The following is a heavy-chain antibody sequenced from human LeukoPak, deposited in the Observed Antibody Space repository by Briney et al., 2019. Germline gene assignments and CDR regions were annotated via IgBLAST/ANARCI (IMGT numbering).Heavy chain of an antibody. D-gene: IGHD1-26*01. CDR2: INHSGST. V-gene: IGHV4-34*01. Sequence: SETLSLTCAVYGGSFSGYYWSWIRQPPGKGLEWIGEINHSGSTNYNPSLKSRVTISVDTSKNQFSLKLSSVTAADTAVYYCARGLYSGSYYFDYWGQGTLVTVSS. CDR3: ARGLYSGSYYFDY. CDR1: GGSFSGYY. J-gene: IGHJ4*02.